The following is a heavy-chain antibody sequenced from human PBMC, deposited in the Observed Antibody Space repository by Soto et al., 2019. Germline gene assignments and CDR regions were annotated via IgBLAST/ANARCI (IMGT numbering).Heavy chain of an antibody. CDR1: GFTFSNAW. CDR3: ATDIVVTGLNY. CDR2: VESKTDAGTT. D-gene: IGHD5-12*01. V-gene: IGHV3-15*04. Sequence: EVQLVESGGGLVKPGGSLRLSCAASGFTFSNAWMTWVRQAPGKGLEWVGRVESKTDAGTTDYAAPVKGRFIITRDDSKNTLYLQMNSLKTEDTAVYYCATDIVVTGLNYWGQGTLVTVSS. J-gene: IGHJ4*02.